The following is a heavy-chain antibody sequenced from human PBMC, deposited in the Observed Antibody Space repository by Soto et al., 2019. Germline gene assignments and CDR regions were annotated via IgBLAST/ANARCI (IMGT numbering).Heavy chain of an antibody. CDR2: IYYSGST. CDR3: ATAGYYDILTGYGMDV. D-gene: IGHD3-9*01. CDR1: AGSISSYY. J-gene: IGHJ6*02. V-gene: IGHV4-59*01. Sequence: SETLSLACTVSAGSISSYYWSWIRQPPGKGLEWIGYIYYSGSTNYNPSLKSEVTRSGDTSKNQFSMKPSSVNAAETALYYCATAGYYDILTGYGMDVWGQGTPVTVSS.